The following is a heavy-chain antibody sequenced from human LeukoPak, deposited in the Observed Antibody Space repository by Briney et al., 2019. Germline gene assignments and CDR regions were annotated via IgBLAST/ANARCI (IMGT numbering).Heavy chain of an antibody. CDR3: ARSHPSGRRYYYYGMDV. D-gene: IGHD6-19*01. CDR1: GGSISSYY. Sequence: SETLSLTCTVSGGSISSYYWSWIRQPPGKGLEWIGYIYYSGSTNYNPSLKSRVTISVDTSKNQFSLKLSSVTAADTAVYYCARSHPSGRRYYYYGMDVWGQGTTVTVSS. J-gene: IGHJ6*02. CDR2: IYYSGST. V-gene: IGHV4-59*01.